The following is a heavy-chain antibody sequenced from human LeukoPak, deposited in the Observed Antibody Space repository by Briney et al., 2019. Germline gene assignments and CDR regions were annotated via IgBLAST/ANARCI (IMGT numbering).Heavy chain of an antibody. CDR2: INPNSGGT. J-gene: IGHJ4*02. Sequence: ASVKVSCKASGYTFTSYGISWVRQAPGQGLEWMGWINPNSGGTNYAQKFQGRVTMTRDTSISTAYMELSRLRSDDTAVYYCARDRRADDDYWGQGTLVTVSS. CDR1: GYTFTSYG. CDR3: ARDRRADDDY. V-gene: IGHV1-2*02.